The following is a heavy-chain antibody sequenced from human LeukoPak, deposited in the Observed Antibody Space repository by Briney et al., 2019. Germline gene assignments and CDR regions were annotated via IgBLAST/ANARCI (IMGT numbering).Heavy chain of an antibody. CDR2: IDKTTYPT. CDR3: AREVGASSNQIYYYYYMDV. J-gene: IGHJ6*03. V-gene: IGHV3-23*01. D-gene: IGHD4-11*01. CDR1: EFIFRDYA. Sequence: GGSLRLSCAASEFIFRDYAMGWVRQAPGKGLEWVSSIDKTTYPTFYADSEKGRFTISRDNSKHTLYLQMNSLRAEDTAVYYCAREVGASSNQIYYYYYMDVWGKGTTVTVSS.